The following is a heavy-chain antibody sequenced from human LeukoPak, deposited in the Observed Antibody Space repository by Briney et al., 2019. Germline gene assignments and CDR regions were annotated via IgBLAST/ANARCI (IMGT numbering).Heavy chain of an antibody. CDR3: VSLPRTTVTTSGDY. Sequence: PGGSLRLSCSASGLTFSSYAMHWVRQAPGKGLEYVSAISGSGGATYYADSVKGRFTISRDNSKNTLYLQMSSLRPEDTAVYYCVSLPRTTVTTSGDYWGQGTLVTVSS. D-gene: IGHD4-17*01. V-gene: IGHV3-64D*06. CDR2: ISGSGGAT. CDR1: GLTFSSYA. J-gene: IGHJ4*02.